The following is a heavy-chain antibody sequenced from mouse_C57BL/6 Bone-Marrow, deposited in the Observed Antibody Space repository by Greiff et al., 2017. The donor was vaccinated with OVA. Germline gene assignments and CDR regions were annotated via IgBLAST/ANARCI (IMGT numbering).Heavy chain of an antibody. CDR3: ARYTITTVVAVDY. CDR2: INPSSGYT. V-gene: IGHV1-7*01. CDR1: GYTFTSYW. J-gene: IGHJ2*01. Sequence: VQRVESGAELAKPGASVKLSCKASGYTFTSYWMHWVKQRPGQGLEWIGYINPSSGYTKYNQKFKDQATLTADKSSSTAYMQLSSLTYEDSAVYYCARYTITTVVAVDYWGQGTTLTVSS. D-gene: IGHD1-1*01.